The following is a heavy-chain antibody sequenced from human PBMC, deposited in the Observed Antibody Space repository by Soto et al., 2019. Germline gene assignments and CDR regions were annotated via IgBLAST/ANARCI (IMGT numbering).Heavy chain of an antibody. J-gene: IGHJ4*02. CDR3: ARDFWDLTGPNDY. CDR1: GFTFSSYS. CDR2: ISNDGSNK. D-gene: IGHD3-9*01. V-gene: IGHV3-21*01. Sequence: GGSLRLSCAASGFTFSSYSMNWVRQAPGKGLEWVSSISNDGSNKYYADSVKGRFTISRDNAKNTLYLQMNSLRAEDTAVYYCARDFWDLTGPNDYWGQGTLVTVSS.